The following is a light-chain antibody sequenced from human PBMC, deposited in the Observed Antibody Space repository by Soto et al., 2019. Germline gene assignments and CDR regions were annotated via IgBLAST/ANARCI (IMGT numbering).Light chain of an antibody. V-gene: IGLV2-14*01. CDR1: SRYVGGYNY. CDR2: EVS. Sequence: QSALTQPASVSGSPGQSITISCTGTSRYVGGYNYVSWYQQHPGKAPKLMIYEVSNRHSGVSNRFSGSKSGNTASLTISGLQAEDEADYYCTSYTSSSTLVFGGGTKLTVL. J-gene: IGLJ3*02. CDR3: TSYTSSSTLV.